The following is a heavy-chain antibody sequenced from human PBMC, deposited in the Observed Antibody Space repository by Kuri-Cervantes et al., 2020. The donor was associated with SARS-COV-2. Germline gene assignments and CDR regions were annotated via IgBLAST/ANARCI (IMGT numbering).Heavy chain of an antibody. Sequence: ASVKVSCKASGYTFTSYYMHWVRQAPGQGLEWMGIINPSGGSTSYAQKFQGRVTMTRDASISTAYMELSRLRSDDTAVYYCARDLMTTVTTGAFDIWGQGTMVTVSS. D-gene: IGHD4-17*01. V-gene: IGHV1-46*01. CDR2: INPSGGST. CDR3: ARDLMTTVTTGAFDI. CDR1: GYTFTSYY. J-gene: IGHJ3*02.